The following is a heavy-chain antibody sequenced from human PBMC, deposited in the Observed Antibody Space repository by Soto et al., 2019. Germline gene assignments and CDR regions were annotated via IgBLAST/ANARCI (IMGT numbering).Heavy chain of an antibody. CDR1: RFTVSSHA. CDR2: ISASGHSA. CDR3: ARSDLLWWALDS. D-gene: IGHD2-15*01. V-gene: IGHV3-23*01. J-gene: IGHJ4*02. Sequence: EVQLLESGGGVVQRGGSLRLSCAASRFTVSSHAMSWVRQAPGKGLEWVSTISASGHSAYSADSVKGRLIISRDNSKNTLYLQMNSLRAEDTAVYYCARSDLLWWALDSWGQGTLVTVSS.